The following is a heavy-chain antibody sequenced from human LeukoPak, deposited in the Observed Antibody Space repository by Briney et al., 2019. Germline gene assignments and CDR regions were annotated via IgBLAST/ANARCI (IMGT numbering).Heavy chain of an antibody. V-gene: IGHV1-69*04. CDR3: ARETIVGAQPYY. J-gene: IGHJ4*02. D-gene: IGHD1-26*01. Sequence: SVKVSCKASGGTFSSYAISWVRQAPGQGLEWMGRIIPILGIANYAQKFQGRVTITAGKSTSTAYMELSSLRSEDTAVYYCARETIVGAQPYYWGQGTLVTVSS. CDR2: IIPILGIA. CDR1: GGTFSSYA.